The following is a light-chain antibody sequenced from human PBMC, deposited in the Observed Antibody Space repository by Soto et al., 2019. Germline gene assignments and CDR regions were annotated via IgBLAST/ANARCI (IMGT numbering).Light chain of an antibody. J-gene: IGKJ1*01. CDR3: QQYNHWSLWT. CDR2: YAS. V-gene: IGKV3-11*01. CDR1: QRVISC. Sequence: IVLTQSPATLSLSPGERATLFCRAGQRVISCLAWYQQKHGQDPRLLIYYASNRVNSIPARFSGSGSGTEFTLTISSLQHADFAVYYCQQYNHWSLWTFGQGTKVDIK.